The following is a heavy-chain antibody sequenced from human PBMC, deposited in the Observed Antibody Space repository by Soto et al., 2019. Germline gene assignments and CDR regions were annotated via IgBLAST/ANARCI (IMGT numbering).Heavy chain of an antibody. J-gene: IGHJ4*02. V-gene: IGHV3-23*01. D-gene: IGHD1-26*01. Sequence: EVQLLESGGGLVQPGGSLRLSCAASGFTFSSYAMRWVRQAPVKGLEWVSAISGSGDSTYYADSVKGRFTISRDNSKNTLYLQMNILRAEDTAVYYCARRGSGSYYDYWGQGTLVPVSS. CDR3: ARRGSGSYYDY. CDR1: GFTFSSYA. CDR2: ISGSGDST.